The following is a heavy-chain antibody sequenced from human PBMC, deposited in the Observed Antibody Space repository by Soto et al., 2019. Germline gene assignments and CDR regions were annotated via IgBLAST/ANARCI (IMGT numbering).Heavy chain of an antibody. CDR3: ARGGRMDLRLVDD. V-gene: IGHV3-33*01. Sequence: PGGSLRLSCAASRFTFNNYGMHWVRQAPGKGLEWVAVIWYDGSNRYYADSVKRRFTISRDNSKNTLYLQMNSRRAEDTAVYYCARGGRMDLRLVDDWGKATLVSVSS. D-gene: IGHD2-15*01. CDR2: IWYDGSNR. J-gene: IGHJ4*02. CDR1: RFTFNNYG.